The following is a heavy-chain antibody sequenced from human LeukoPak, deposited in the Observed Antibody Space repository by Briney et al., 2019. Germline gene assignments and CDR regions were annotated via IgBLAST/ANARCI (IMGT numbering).Heavy chain of an antibody. V-gene: IGHV1-2*02. J-gene: IGHJ6*03. CDR1: GYTFTGYY. CDR3: ARWGSGSYYSYYYYYMDV. Sequence: ASVEVSCKASGYTFTGYYMHWVRQAPGQGLEWMGWINPNSGGTNYAQKFQGRVTMTRDTSISTAYMELSRLRSDDTAVYYCARWGSGSYYSYYYYYMDVWGKGTTVTVSS. CDR2: INPNSGGT. D-gene: IGHD3-10*01.